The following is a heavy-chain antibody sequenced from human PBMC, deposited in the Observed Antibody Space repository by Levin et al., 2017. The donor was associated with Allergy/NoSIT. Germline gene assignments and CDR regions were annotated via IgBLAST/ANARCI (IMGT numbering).Heavy chain of an antibody. V-gene: IGHV3-7*01. CDR3: ARIGVLRFLEWSIKAAYYFDY. Sequence: QAGGSLRLSCAASGFTFSSYWMSWVRQAPGKGLEWVANIKQDGSEKYYVDSVKGRFTISRDNAKNSLYLQMNSLRAEDTAVYYCARIGVLRFLEWSIKAAYYFDYWGQGTLVTVSS. CDR1: GFTFSSYW. D-gene: IGHD3-3*01. CDR2: IKQDGSEK. J-gene: IGHJ4*02.